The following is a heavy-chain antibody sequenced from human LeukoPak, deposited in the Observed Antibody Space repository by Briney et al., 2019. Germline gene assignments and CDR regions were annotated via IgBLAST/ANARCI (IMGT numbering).Heavy chain of an antibody. J-gene: IGHJ4*02. CDR3: ANTHPLPYYYDSSGYYC. D-gene: IGHD3-22*01. CDR1: GYTFTGYY. Sequence: ASVKVSRKASGYTFTGYYTHWVRQAPGQGLEWMGWINPNSGGTNYAQKFQGRVTMTRDTSISTAYMELSRLRSDDTAVYYCANTHPLPYYYDSSGYYCWGQGTLVTVSS. CDR2: INPNSGGT. V-gene: IGHV1-2*02.